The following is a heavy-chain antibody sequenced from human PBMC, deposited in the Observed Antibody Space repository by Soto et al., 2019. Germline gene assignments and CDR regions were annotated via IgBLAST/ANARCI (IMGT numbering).Heavy chain of an antibody. CDR3: ARELGFDAVARMDV. V-gene: IGHV3-48*01. J-gene: IGHJ6*02. D-gene: IGHD6-19*01. CDR2: ISSSSSSI. Sequence: EVQLVESGGGLVQPGGSLRLSCTASGVTFSSYSMVWVRQAPGKGLEWVSYISSSSSSIYYADSVKGRFSTSRDNAKNSTPLQMTSLRVEDTGVYYCARELGFDAVARMDVWGQGTTVTVSS. CDR1: GVTFSSYS.